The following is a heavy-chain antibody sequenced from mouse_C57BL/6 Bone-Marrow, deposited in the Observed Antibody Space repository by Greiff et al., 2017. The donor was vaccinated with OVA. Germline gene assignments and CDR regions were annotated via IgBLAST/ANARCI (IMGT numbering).Heavy chain of an antibody. CDR3: ALLRRFDY. CDR2: IYPSDSET. CDR1: GYTFTSYW. D-gene: IGHD1-1*01. V-gene: IGHV1-61*01. J-gene: IGHJ2*01. Sequence: QVQLQQPGAELVRPGSSVKLSCKASGYTFTSYWMDWVKQRPGQGLEWIGNIYPSDSETHYNQKFKDKATLTVDKSSSTAYMQLSSLTSEDSAVYYCALLRRFDYWGQGTTLTVSS.